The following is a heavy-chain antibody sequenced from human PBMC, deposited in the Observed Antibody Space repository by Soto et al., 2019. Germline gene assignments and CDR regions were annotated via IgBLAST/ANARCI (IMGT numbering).Heavy chain of an antibody. V-gene: IGHV3-30*18. J-gene: IGHJ4*02. D-gene: IGHD5-12*01. CDR2: ISYDGSNK. CDR3: AKGWDGYNSPADY. CDR1: GFTFSSYG. Sequence: QVQLVESGGGVVQPGRSLRLSCAASGFTFSSYGMHWVRQAPGKGLEWVAVISYDGSNKYYADSVKGRFTISRDNSKNTLYLQMSSLRAEDTAVYYCAKGWDGYNSPADYWGQGTLVTVSS.